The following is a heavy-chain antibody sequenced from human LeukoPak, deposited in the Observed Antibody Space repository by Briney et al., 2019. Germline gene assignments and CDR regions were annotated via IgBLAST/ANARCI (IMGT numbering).Heavy chain of an antibody. CDR2: ISSSSSTI. D-gene: IGHD6-13*01. V-gene: IGHV3-48*01. CDR3: ARDLGGQQLVRWRRSSWFDP. J-gene: IGHJ5*02. Sequence: SGGSLTLSCAASGFTFSSYSMNWLRQAPGKGLEWVSYISSSSSTIYYADSVKGRFTISRDNAKNSLYLQMNSLRAEDTAVYYCARDLGGQQLVRWRRSSWFDPWGQGTLVTVSS. CDR1: GFTFSSYS.